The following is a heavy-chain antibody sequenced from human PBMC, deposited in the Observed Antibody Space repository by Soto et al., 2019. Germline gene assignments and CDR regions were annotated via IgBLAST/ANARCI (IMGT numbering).Heavy chain of an antibody. CDR2: NFWDDEK. V-gene: IGHV2-5*02. CDR3: AHPDPYDSSGYLAFDI. CDR1: GFSHTTSGVG. J-gene: IGHJ3*02. D-gene: IGHD3-22*01. Sequence: QITLKESGPTLVKPTQTLTLTCTFSGFSHTTSGVGVGWIRQPPGKALEWLAINFWDDEKRYSPSLKSRLTITKDASKNRVVLSMTNMDPVDTGTYYCAHPDPYDSSGYLAFDIWGQGTMVIVSS.